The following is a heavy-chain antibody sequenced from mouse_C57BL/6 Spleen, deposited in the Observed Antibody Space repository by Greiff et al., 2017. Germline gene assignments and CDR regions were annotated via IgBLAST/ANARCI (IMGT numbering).Heavy chain of an antibody. Sequence: QVQLQQPGAELVKPGASVKLSCKASGYTFTGYWMHWVKQRPGQGLEWIGMIHPNSGSTNYNEKFKSKATLTVDKSSSTAYMQLSSLTSEDSAVYYCASSFITTVVDYYAMDYWGQGTSVTVAS. CDR1: GYTFTGYW. CDR3: ASSFITTVVDYYAMDY. D-gene: IGHD1-1*01. V-gene: IGHV1-64*01. J-gene: IGHJ4*01. CDR2: IHPNSGST.